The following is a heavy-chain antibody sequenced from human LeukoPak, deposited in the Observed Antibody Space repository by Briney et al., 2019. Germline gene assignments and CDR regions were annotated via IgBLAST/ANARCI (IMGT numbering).Heavy chain of an antibody. J-gene: IGHJ5*02. V-gene: IGHV1-8*01. CDR3: VRAPQEDRDPLTGIQTGNWFNP. CDR1: GYTFITYD. Sequence: GASVTVSCKASGYTFITYDINWVRQATGQGPEWMGWINPNSGNTGYAQKFQGRVHLTRNTSISTAYMEFSSLESDDTAIYYRVRAPQEDRDPLTGIQTGNWFNPWGQGTLVTVSS. CDR2: INPNSGNT. D-gene: IGHD3-9*01.